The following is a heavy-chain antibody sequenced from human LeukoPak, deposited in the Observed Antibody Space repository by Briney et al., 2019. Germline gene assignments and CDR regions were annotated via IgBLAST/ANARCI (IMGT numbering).Heavy chain of an antibody. CDR3: ARHEKSSGWYYDY. J-gene: IGHJ4*02. V-gene: IGHV4-59*08. Sequence: SETLSLTCTVSGGSISSYYWSWIRQPPGKGLEWIGYIYYSGSTNYNPSLKSRVTISVDTSRNQFSLKLSSVTAADTAVYYCARHEKSSGWYYDYWGQGTLVTVSS. CDR1: GGSISSYY. CDR2: IYYSGST. D-gene: IGHD6-19*01.